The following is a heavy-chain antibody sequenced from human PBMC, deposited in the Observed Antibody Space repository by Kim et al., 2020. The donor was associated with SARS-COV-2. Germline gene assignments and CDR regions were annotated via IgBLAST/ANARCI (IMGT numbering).Heavy chain of an antibody. CDR2: ISSSSSYI. V-gene: IGHV3-21*01. Sequence: GGSLRLSCAASGFTFSSYSMNWVRQAPGKGLEWVSSISSSSSYIYYADSVKGRFTISRDNAKNSLYLQMNSLRAEDTAVYYCARDFLRSAYYYGMDVWGQGTTVTVSS. J-gene: IGHJ6*02. CDR3: ARDFLRSAYYYGMDV. CDR1: GFTFSSYS.